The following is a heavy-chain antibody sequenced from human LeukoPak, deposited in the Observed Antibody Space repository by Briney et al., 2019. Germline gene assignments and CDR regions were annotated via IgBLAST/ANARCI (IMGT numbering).Heavy chain of an antibody. CDR2: ISYDGSNK. D-gene: IGHD5-18*01. CDR3: AREPSGYSYGLGDY. Sequence: PGRSLRLSCAASGFTFSSYAMHWVRQAPGKGLEWVAVISYDGSNKYYADSVKGRFTISRDNSKNTLYLQMNSLRAEDTAVYYCAREPSGYSYGLGDYWGQGTLVTVSS. CDR1: GFTFSSYA. J-gene: IGHJ4*02. V-gene: IGHV3-30-3*01.